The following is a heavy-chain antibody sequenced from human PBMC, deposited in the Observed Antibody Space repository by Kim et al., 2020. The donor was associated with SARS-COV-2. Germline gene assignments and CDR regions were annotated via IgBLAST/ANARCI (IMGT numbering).Heavy chain of an antibody. D-gene: IGHD5-12*01. Sequence: GGSLRLSCAASGFTFSSYGMHWVRQAPGKGLEYVSGFSNNGGSTYYVNSVKGRFTISRDNSKNTLYLQMGSLRAEDMAVYYCARPNGGYDYWGQGTLVTVSS. CDR2: FSNNGGST. CDR3: ARPNGGYDY. CDR1: GFTFSSYG. V-gene: IGHV3-64*01. J-gene: IGHJ4*02.